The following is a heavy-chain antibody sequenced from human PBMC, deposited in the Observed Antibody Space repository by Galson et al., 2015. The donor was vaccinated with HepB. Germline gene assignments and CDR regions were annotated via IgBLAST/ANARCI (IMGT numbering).Heavy chain of an antibody. CDR1: GFTFSSYG. J-gene: IGHJ4*02. Sequence: SLRLSCAASGFTFSSYGMHWVRQAPGKGLEWVAVISYDGSNKYYADSVKGRFTISRDNSKNTLYLQMNSLRAEDTAVYYCAKEYSSSWYYFDYWGQGTLVTVSS. CDR2: ISYDGSNK. V-gene: IGHV3-30*18. CDR3: AKEYSSSWYYFDY. D-gene: IGHD6-13*01.